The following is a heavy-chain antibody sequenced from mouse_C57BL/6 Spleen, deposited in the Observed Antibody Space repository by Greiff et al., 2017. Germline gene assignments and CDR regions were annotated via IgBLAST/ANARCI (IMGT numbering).Heavy chain of an antibody. J-gene: IGHJ2*01. CDR1: GFTFSDYG. Sequence: EVQVVESGGGLVKPGGSLKLSCAASGFTFSDYGMHWVRQAPEKGLEWVAYISSGSSTIYYADTVKGRFTISRDNAKNTLFLQMTSLRSEDTAMYYCARPRIYDGYYYFDYWGQGTTLTVSS. CDR3: ARPRIYDGYYYFDY. V-gene: IGHV5-17*01. D-gene: IGHD2-3*01. CDR2: ISSGSSTI.